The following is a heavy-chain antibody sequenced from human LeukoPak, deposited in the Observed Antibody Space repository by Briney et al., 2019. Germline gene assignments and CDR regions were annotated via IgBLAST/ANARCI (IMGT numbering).Heavy chain of an antibody. Sequence: PGGSLRLSCAASGFTFSSYSTNWVRQAPGKGLEWVSSISSSSYIYYADSVKGRFTISRDNAKNSLYLQMNSLRAEDTAVYYCARGIVGAIAPIDYWGQGTLVTVSS. CDR3: ARGIVGAIAPIDY. D-gene: IGHD1-26*01. CDR2: ISSSSYI. V-gene: IGHV3-21*01. CDR1: GFTFSSYS. J-gene: IGHJ4*02.